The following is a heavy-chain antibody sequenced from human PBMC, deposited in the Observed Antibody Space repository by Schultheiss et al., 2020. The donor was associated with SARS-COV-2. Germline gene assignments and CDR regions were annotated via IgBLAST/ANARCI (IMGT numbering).Heavy chain of an antibody. V-gene: IGHV4-61*01. D-gene: IGHD5-24*01. CDR2: IYYSGST. CDR1: GGSVSSGSYY. J-gene: IGHJ6*02. CDR3: ARGVSEVTRWLQFGGSSYYYGMDV. Sequence: SETLSLTCTVSGGSVSSGSYYWSWIRQPPGKGLEWIGYIYYSGSTYYNPSLKSRVTISVDTSKNQFSLKLSSVTAADTAVYYCARGVSEVTRWLQFGGSSYYYGMDVWGQGTTVTVSS.